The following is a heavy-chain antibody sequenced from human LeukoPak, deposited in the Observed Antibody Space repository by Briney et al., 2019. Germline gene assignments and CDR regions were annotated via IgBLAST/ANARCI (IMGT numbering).Heavy chain of an antibody. CDR1: GFTFSNAW. Sequence: GGSLRLSCAASGFTFSNAWMSWVRQAPGKGLEWVGRIKSKTDGGTTDYAAPVKGRFTISRDDSKNTLYLQMNSLKTEDTAVYYCITPDYILPNAFDIWGQGTMVTVSS. V-gene: IGHV3-15*01. CDR2: IKSKTDGGTT. D-gene: IGHD3-9*01. CDR3: ITPDYILPNAFDI. J-gene: IGHJ3*02.